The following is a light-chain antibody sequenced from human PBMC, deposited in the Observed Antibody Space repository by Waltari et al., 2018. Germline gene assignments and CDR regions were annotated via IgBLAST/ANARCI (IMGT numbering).Light chain of an antibody. CDR2: AAS. J-gene: IGKJ2*01. Sequence: DIQMTQSPSSLSASVGDRVTITCRASQSISSYLNWYQQKPGKAPKILIYAASSLQSGVPSRFSGSGSGTDFTLTISSLEPEDFAVYYCQQRGNWPRTFGQGTKLEIK. CDR3: QQRGNWPRT. V-gene: IGKV1-39*01. CDR1: QSISSY.